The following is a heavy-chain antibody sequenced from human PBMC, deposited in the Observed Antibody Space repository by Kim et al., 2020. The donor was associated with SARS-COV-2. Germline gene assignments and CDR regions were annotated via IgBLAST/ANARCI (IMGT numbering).Heavy chain of an antibody. CDR3: ARDGLRGVVVYYFDY. CDR1: GFTFSSYA. CDR2: ISYDGSNK. J-gene: IGHJ4*02. V-gene: IGHV3-30*04. D-gene: IGHD3-22*01. Sequence: GGSLRLSCAASGFTFSSYAMHWVRQAPGKGLEWVAVISYDGSNKYYADSVKGRFTISRDNSKNTLYLQMNSLRAEDTAVYYCARDGLRGVVVYYFDYWGQGTLVTVSS.